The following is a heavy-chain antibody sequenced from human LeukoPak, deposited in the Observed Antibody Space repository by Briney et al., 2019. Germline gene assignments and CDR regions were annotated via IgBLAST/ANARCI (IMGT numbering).Heavy chain of an antibody. J-gene: IGHJ4*02. CDR2: VYHTGAS. CDR3: TRVVNGGHFDY. Sequence: PSETLSLTCSVSGASINNYYWTWIRQPPGKGLEWIGYVYHTGASGYHPSLKSRVAMSLDTSKYQVSLNLRSVTAADTAVYFCTRVVNGGHFDYWGQGTLVTVSS. CDR1: GASINNYY. V-gene: IGHV4-59*01. D-gene: IGHD2-8*01.